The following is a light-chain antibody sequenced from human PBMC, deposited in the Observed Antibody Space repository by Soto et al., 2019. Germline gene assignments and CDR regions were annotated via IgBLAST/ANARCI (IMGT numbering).Light chain of an antibody. V-gene: IGKV3-15*01. CDR1: QSVSNN. Sequence: EIVMTQSPATLSVSPGERVTLSCRASQSVSNNLAWYQQKPGQTPRLLIYGASTRATGIPARFSGSGSGTEFTLTISSLQSEDFAVYFCQQYNNWTPWTFGQGTKVEIK. CDR3: QQYNNWTPWT. CDR2: GAS. J-gene: IGKJ1*01.